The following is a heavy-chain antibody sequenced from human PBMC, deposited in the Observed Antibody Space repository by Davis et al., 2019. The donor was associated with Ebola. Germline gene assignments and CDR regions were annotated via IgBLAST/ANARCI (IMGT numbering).Heavy chain of an antibody. Sequence: ASVTVSCKASVYTFTSYDINWVRQATGQGLEWMGWLNPNSGNTDSTHKFQGRLTMTKNISIGTAYMELSTLTSEDTAVYYCARRVYSRSGFDSWGQGTLVTVSS. V-gene: IGHV1-8*01. J-gene: IGHJ4*02. CDR3: ARRVYSRSGFDS. D-gene: IGHD2-8*01. CDR2: LNPNSGNT. CDR1: VYTFTSYD.